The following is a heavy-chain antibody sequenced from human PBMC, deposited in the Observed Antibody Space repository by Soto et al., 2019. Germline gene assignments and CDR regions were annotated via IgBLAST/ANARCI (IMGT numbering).Heavy chain of an antibody. Sequence: SETLSLFCTVSGGSISSGDYYWSWIRQPPGKGLEWIGYIYYSGSTYYNPSLKSRVTISVDTSKNQFSLKLSSATAADTAVYYCARARHDYGDYYYGMDVWGQGTTVTVSS. CDR3: ARARHDYGDYYYGMDV. CDR2: IYYSGST. D-gene: IGHD4-17*01. J-gene: IGHJ6*02. CDR1: GGSISSGDYY. V-gene: IGHV4-30-4*01.